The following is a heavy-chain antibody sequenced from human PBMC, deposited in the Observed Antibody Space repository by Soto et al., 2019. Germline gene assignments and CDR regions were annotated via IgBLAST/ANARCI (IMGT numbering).Heavy chain of an antibody. Sequence: EVQMVESGGGLVQPGGSLRLSCAVSGFTVITNYISWVRQAPGKGLEWVSDIYAGGNTYYADSVKGRFAISRDNSKNTLYLEMNSLRAEDTSVYYCARKKSLVGATGYLEYWGQGTLVSVSS. V-gene: IGHV3-66*01. D-gene: IGHD1-26*01. CDR2: IYAGGNT. J-gene: IGHJ4*02. CDR1: GFTVITNY. CDR3: ARKKSLVGATGYLEY.